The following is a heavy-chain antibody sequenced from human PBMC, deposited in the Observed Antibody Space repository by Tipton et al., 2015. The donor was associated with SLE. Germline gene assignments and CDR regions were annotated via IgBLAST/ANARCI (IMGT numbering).Heavy chain of an antibody. CDR1: GGSISSSSYY. CDR3: ARHGWQQLDRDGFDF. Sequence: TLSLTCTVSGGSISSSSYYWGWIRQPPGKGLEWIGSIYYSGSTYYTPSLKSRVSISVDTSKNQFSLRLNSGTAADTAVFYCARHGWQQLDRDGFDFWGQGTLVTVSS. D-gene: IGHD6-13*01. V-gene: IGHV4-39*01. J-gene: IGHJ4*02. CDR2: IYYSGST.